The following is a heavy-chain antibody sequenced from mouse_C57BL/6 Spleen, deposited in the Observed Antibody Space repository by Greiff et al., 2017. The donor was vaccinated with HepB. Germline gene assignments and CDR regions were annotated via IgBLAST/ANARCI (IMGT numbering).Heavy chain of an antibody. Sequence: QVQLQQPGAELVKPGASVKMSCKASGYTFTSYWITWVKQRPGQGLEWIGDIYPGSGSTNYNEKFKSKATLTVDTSSSTAYMQLSSLTSEDSSVYYCARGVYDGYYWFAYWGQGTLVTVSA. J-gene: IGHJ3*01. CDR2: IYPGSGST. CDR3: ARGVYDGYYWFAY. CDR1: GYTFTSYW. D-gene: IGHD2-3*01. V-gene: IGHV1-55*01.